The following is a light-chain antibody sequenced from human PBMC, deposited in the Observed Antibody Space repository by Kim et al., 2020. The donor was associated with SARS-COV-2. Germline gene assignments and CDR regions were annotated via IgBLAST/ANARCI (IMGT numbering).Light chain of an antibody. V-gene: IGKV3-11*01. J-gene: IGKJ2*01. CDR2: DAS. CDR1: QSITNY. Sequence: SLSPGERPTLTCRASQSITNYLIWYQQKPGQAPRPLIYDASKRATGIPARFSGSGSGTDFTLTISSLEPEDFAVYYCQQRSTWPQTFGQGTKLEI. CDR3: QQRSTWPQT.